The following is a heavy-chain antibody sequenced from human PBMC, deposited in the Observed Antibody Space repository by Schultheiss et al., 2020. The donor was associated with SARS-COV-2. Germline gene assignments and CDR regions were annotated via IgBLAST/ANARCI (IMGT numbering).Heavy chain of an antibody. CDR1: GFTFSSYA. CDR2: ISYDGSNK. CDR3: ARVEYYDFWSGYYPTNYYYYYMDV. V-gene: IGHV3-30*01. Sequence: GGSLRLSCAASGFTFSSYAMHWVRQAPGKGLEWVAVISYDGSNKYYADSVKGRFTISRDNSKNTLYLQMNSLRAEDTAVYYCARVEYYDFWSGYYPTNYYYYYMDVWGKGTTVTVSS. J-gene: IGHJ6*03. D-gene: IGHD3-3*01.